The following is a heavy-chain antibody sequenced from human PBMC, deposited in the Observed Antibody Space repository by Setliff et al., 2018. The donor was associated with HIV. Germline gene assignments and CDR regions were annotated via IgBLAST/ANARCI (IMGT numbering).Heavy chain of an antibody. CDR3: AKGHYSSGDSKQNGFDM. J-gene: IGHJ3*02. CDR2: IRSKAYGGLT. Sequence: GGSLRLSCTASGFTFGDYAMTWFRQASGKGLGWVGFIRSKAYGGLTFYADSVKGRFTISRDNSKNTLYLQMNSLRAEDTVVYYYAKGHYSSGDSKQNGFDMWGQGTMVTVSS. CDR1: GFTFGDYA. D-gene: IGHD3-22*01. V-gene: IGHV3-23*01.